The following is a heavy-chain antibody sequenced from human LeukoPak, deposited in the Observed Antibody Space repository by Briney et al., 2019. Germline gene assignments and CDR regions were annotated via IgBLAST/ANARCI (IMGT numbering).Heavy chain of an antibody. V-gene: IGHV1-18*01. J-gene: IGHJ4*02. CDR3: ARGLRHYDILTGYYRTVDY. Sequence: ASVKVSCKASGYTFTSYGISWVRQAPGQGLEWMGWISAYNGNTNYAQKLQGRVTMTTDTSTSTAYMELRSLRSDDTAVYYCARGLRHYDILTGYYRTVDYWGQGTLVTVSS. CDR2: ISAYNGNT. CDR1: GYTFTSYG. D-gene: IGHD3-9*01.